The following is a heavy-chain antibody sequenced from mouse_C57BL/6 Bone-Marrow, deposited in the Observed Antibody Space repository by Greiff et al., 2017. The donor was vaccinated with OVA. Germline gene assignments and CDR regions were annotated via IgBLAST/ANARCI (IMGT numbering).Heavy chain of an antibody. CDR3: ARHALTPFDY. CDR2: ISNGGGST. J-gene: IGHJ2*01. D-gene: IGHD1-3*01. CDR1: GFTFSDYY. Sequence: EVQRVESGGGLVQPGGSLKLSCAASGFTFSDYYMYWVRQTPEKRLEWVAYISNGGGSTYYPDTVKGRFTISRDNAKNTLYLHMSRLKSEDTAMYYCARHALTPFDYWGQGTTLTVSS. V-gene: IGHV5-12*01.